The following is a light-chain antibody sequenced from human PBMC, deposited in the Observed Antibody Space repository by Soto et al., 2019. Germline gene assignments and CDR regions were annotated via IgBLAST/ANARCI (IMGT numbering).Light chain of an antibody. J-gene: IGKJ1*01. V-gene: IGKV3-20*01. CDR1: QSVSSSY. CDR2: GES. CDR3: QQYGSSRT. Sequence: EIVLTQSPGTLSLSPGERATLSCRASQSVSSSYLAWYQQKPGQAPRLLIYGESSSTTGIPDRFSGSGSGTDFTLNISRLEPEDFAVYYCQQYGSSRTFGQGTKVEIK.